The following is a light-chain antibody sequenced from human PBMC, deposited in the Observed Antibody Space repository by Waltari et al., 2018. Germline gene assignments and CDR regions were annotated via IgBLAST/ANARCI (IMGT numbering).Light chain of an antibody. CDR3: CSYAGNSHWI. J-gene: IGLJ2*01. CDR2: EGS. Sequence: QSALAQPAPVSGSPGQSLTTPCTGTSSDVGGYNFVSCNQQPPGQVPKVMIYEGSKRPSGVADRFSGSKSGNTASLTISGLQADDEADYYCCSYAGNSHWIFGGGTKLTVL. V-gene: IGLV2-23*01. CDR1: SSDVGGYNF.